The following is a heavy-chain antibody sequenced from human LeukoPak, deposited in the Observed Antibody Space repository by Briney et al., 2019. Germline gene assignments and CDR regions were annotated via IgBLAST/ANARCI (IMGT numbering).Heavy chain of an antibody. CDR2: IYYSGST. D-gene: IGHD2-2*01. CDR1: GGSISSYY. CDR3: VRGARYAGDY. V-gene: IGHV4-59*01. J-gene: IGHJ4*02. Sequence: SETLSLTCTVSGGSISSYYWSWIRQPPGKGLEWIGYIYYSGSTNYNPSLKSRVTISVDTSKNQFSLKLSSVTAADTAVYYCVRGARYAGDYWGQGSLVTVSS.